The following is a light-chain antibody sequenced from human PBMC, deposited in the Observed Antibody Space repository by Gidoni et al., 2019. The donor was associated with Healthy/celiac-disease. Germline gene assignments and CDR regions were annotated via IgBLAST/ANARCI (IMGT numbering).Light chain of an antibody. CDR3: QAWDSSTPVV. J-gene: IGLJ2*01. Sequence: SYELSQPPSVSVSPGQTASITCSGEKMGVKDGCRYPQKPGQFPVLVIYQDSKRPSGIPERFSGSSSGTTATLTISGTQAMDEADYYCQAWDSSTPVVFGGGTKLTVL. V-gene: IGLV3-1*01. CDR2: QDS. CDR1: KMGVKD.